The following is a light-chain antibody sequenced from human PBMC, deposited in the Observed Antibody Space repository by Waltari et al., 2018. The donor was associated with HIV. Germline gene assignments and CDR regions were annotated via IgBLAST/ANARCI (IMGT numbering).Light chain of an antibody. CDR1: SSNIGSNY. CDR3: AAWDDSLSGPV. CDR2: RSN. Sequence: SVLIQPPSASGTPGQRAPIPCSGSSSNIGSNYVYWYQQPPGTAPKLLIHRSNQRPSGVPDRFSGSKSGTSASLAISGLRSEDEADYYCAAWDDSLSGPVFGGGTKLTVL. J-gene: IGLJ3*02. V-gene: IGLV1-47*01.